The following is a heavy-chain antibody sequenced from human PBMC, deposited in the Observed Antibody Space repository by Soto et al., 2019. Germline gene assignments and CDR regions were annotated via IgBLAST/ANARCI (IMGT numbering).Heavy chain of an antibody. D-gene: IGHD2-21*02. CDR2: IIPILGIP. J-gene: IGHJ4*02. CDR3: ATLLLAYCGDDFPMADY. Sequence: QVQLVQSGAEVKKPGSSVTVSCKASGGTFSSYTISWVRQAPGQGLEWMGRIIPILGIPNYAQKFQGRVTITADKSTSTAYMELSILRSEDTAVYYCATLLLAYCGDDFPMADYWGQGTLVTVSS. V-gene: IGHV1-69*02. CDR1: GGTFSSYT.